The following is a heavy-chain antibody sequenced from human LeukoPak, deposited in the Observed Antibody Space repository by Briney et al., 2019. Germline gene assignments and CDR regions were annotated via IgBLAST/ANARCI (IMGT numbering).Heavy chain of an antibody. Sequence: PSETLSLTCTVSGGSISSYYWSWIRQPAGKGLEWIGRIYTSGSTNYNPSLKSRVTMSVDTSKNQFSLKLSSVTAADTAVYYCAREPKYYDFWSAHLTHDAFDIWGQGTMVTVSS. D-gene: IGHD3-3*01. CDR1: GGSISSYY. J-gene: IGHJ3*02. CDR2: IYTSGST. CDR3: AREPKYYDFWSAHLTHDAFDI. V-gene: IGHV4-4*07.